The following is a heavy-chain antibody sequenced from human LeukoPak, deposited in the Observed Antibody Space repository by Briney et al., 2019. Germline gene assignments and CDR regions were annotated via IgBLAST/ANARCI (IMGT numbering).Heavy chain of an antibody. D-gene: IGHD2-2*01. Sequence: PGGSLRLSCAASGFTFSSYAMRWVRQAPGKGLEWVAVISYDGSNKYYADSVKGRFTISRDNSKNTLYPQMNSLRAEDTAVYYCARDWYQLLSYMDVWGKGTTVTVSS. CDR1: GFTFSSYA. CDR2: ISYDGSNK. CDR3: ARDWYQLLSYMDV. V-gene: IGHV3-30*01. J-gene: IGHJ6*03.